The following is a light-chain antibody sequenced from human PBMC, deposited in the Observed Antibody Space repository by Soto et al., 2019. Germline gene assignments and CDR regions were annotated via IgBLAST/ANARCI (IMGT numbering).Light chain of an antibody. CDR3: QQYGSAPRT. CDR1: QSVGSSF. J-gene: IGKJ1*01. Sequence: EIVLTQSPGTLSLSPGERATLSCRASQSVGSSFLSWYQQKPGQAPRLLIYGASGRATGIPDRFSGSGSGTDFTLTISSLEPEDFAVYYCQQYGSAPRTFGQGTKVDIK. CDR2: GAS. V-gene: IGKV3-20*01.